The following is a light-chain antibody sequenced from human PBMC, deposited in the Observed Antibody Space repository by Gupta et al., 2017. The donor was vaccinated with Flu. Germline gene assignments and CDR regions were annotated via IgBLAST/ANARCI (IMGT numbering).Light chain of an antibody. J-gene: IGKJ1*01. CDR3: QQTDSAPRT. CDR2: AAS. V-gene: IGKV1-39*01. Sequence: DIQMTQSPSTVSASVGDRVTVTCRASQSVKRYVNWYQHKPGKAPKLLTYAASTLQRGVPSRFTGSGSGTDFTLTISNLQLEDFATYYCQQTDSAPRTFGQGTKVEIE. CDR1: QSVKRY.